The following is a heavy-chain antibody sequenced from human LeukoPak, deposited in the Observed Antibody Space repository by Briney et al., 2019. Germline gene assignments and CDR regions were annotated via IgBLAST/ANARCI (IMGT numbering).Heavy chain of an antibody. V-gene: IGHV4-59*01. Sequence: SETLSLTCTVSGGSISSYYWSWIRQPPGKGLEWIGYIYYSGSTNYNPSLKSRVTISVDTSKNQFSLKLSSVTAADTAVYYCARGNDSSGYSFDYWGQGTLVTVSS. CDR1: GGSISSYY. D-gene: IGHD3-22*01. CDR2: IYYSGST. CDR3: ARGNDSSGYSFDY. J-gene: IGHJ4*02.